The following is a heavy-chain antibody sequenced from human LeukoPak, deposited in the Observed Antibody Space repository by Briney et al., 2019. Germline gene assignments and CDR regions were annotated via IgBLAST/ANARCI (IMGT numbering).Heavy chain of an antibody. J-gene: IGHJ4*02. CDR1: GGTFSSYA. CDR2: IIPIFGIA. D-gene: IGHD5-24*01. CDR3: ARGDGGGDGYNPYYFDY. Sequence: SVTVSCKASGGTFSSYAISWVRQAPGQGLEWMGRIIPIFGIANYAQKFQGRVTIIADKSTSTAYMELSSLRSEDTAVYYCARGDGGGDGYNPYYFDYWGQGTLVTVSS. V-gene: IGHV1-69*04.